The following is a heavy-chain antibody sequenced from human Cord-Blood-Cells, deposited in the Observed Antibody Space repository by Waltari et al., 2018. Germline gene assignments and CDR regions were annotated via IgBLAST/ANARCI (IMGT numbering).Heavy chain of an antibody. V-gene: IGHV4-39*01. CDR1: GGSISSSRYY. CDR3: ARRRQLVGLFDY. CDR2: IYYSGST. D-gene: IGHD6-6*01. J-gene: IGHJ4*02. Sequence: QLQLQESGPGLVKPSETLSLTCTVSGGSISSSRYYWGWIRQPPGKGLEWIGSIYYSGSTYYNPSLKSRVTISVDTSKNQFSLKLSSVTAADTAVYYCARRRQLVGLFDYWGQGTLVTVSS.